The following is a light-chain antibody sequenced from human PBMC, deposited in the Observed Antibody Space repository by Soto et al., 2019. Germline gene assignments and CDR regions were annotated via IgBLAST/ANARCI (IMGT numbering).Light chain of an antibody. V-gene: IGKV3-15*01. J-gene: IGKJ1*01. CDR1: QSVSSN. Sequence: EIVMTQSPATLSVSPGERATLSCRASQSVSSNLAWYQQKPGQAPRLLIYGAFTRATGIPARFSGSGSGTEFTLTISSLQSEDFAVYYCQQYNNWPWTFGQGTKVDI. CDR2: GAF. CDR3: QQYNNWPWT.